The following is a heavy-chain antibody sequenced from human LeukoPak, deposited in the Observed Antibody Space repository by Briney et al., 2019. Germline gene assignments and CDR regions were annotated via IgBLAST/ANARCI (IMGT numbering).Heavy chain of an antibody. D-gene: IGHD3-3*01. V-gene: IGHV3-21*01. CDR2: ISRSSSYI. Sequence: GRSLRLSCAASGFTFSSYSMNWVRQAPGKGLEWVSCISRSSSYIYYADSVKGRFTISRDNAKNSLYLQMNSLRAEDTAVYYCARGSFGVVTYWGQGTLVTVSS. J-gene: IGHJ4*02. CDR3: ARGSFGVVTY. CDR1: GFTFSSYS.